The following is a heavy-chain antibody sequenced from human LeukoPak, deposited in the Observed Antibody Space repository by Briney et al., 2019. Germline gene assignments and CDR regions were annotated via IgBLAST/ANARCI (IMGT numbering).Heavy chain of an antibody. CDR3: AREEYYYGSGSYYPTSNWFDP. CDR1: GYTFTDYY. D-gene: IGHD3-10*01. Sequence: ASVKVSCKASGYTFTDYYMHWVRQAPGQGLEWMGWINANSGGTNYAQKFQGRVTMTRDKSISTAYMELYSLRSDDTAVYYCAREEYYYGSGSYYPTSNWFDPWGQGTLVTVSS. CDR2: INANSGGT. J-gene: IGHJ5*02. V-gene: IGHV1-2*02.